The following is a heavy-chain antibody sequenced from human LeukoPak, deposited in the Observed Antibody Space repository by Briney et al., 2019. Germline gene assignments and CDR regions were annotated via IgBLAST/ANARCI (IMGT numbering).Heavy chain of an antibody. CDR2: IKQDGSEK. V-gene: IGHV3-7*01. J-gene: IGHJ6*02. Sequence: PGGSLRLSCAASGFTFSTYAMHWVRQAPGKGLEWVANIKQDGSEKYYVASVKGRFTISRDNAKNSLYLQLNSLRAEDTAVYYCARSTAEDYYDSSGRGYYYYYGMDLWGQGTTVTVSS. CDR1: GFTFSTYA. CDR3: ARSTAEDYYDSSGRGYYYYYGMDL. D-gene: IGHD3-22*01.